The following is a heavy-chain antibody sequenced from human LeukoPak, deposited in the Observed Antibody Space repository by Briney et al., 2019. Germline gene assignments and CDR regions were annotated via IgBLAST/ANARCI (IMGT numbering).Heavy chain of an antibody. V-gene: IGHV3-7*01. CDR2: IKQDGSEQ. D-gene: IGHD6-25*01. CDR3: ARDPAAADY. CDR1: GFTFSNYW. J-gene: IGHJ4*02. Sequence: PEGALRLSCAASGFTFSNYWMRWVRQAPGKGLEWVANIKQDGSEQYYVDSVKGRFTISRDNAKNSVHLQMNSLRAEDTAVYYCARDPAAADYGGQGALVTVS.